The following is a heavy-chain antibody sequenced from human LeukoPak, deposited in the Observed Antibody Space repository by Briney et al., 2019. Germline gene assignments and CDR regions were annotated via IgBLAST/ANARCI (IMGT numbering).Heavy chain of an antibody. Sequence: GGSLRLSCAASGFSVSRNYMTWVRQAPGEGLEWVSLIYSGGSTSYADSVKGRFTISRDNSKNSLYLQMSSLRSEDTALYYCARESESSGWYDYWGQGTLVTVSS. CDR2: IYSGGST. CDR3: ARESESSGWYDY. V-gene: IGHV3-53*05. D-gene: IGHD6-19*01. J-gene: IGHJ4*02. CDR1: GFSVSRNY.